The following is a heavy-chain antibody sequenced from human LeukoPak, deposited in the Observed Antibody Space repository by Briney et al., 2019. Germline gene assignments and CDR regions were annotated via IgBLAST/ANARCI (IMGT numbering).Heavy chain of an antibody. CDR1: RFTLRSFD. J-gene: IGHJ4*02. CDR3: ARNTEHCFDH. CDR2: LSCIDTSCTE. V-gene: IGHV3-23*01. D-gene: IGHD1/OR15-1a*01. Sequence: GGSLRLSCAASRFTLRSFDMSWVRQAPGTGLEWVSTLSCIDTSCTEYYADSVKGRFSISRDNSKNTVFLQMNSLRVEDTAVYYCARNTEHCFDHWREGTLVTVSS.